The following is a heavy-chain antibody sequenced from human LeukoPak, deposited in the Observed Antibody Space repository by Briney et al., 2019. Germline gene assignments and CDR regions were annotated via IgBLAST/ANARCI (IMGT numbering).Heavy chain of an antibody. D-gene: IGHD1-20*01. CDR2: INPNSGGT. Sequence: GASVKVSCKASGYTFTSYDINWVRQATGQGLEWMGWINPNSGGTNYAQKFQGRVTMTRDTSISTAYMELSRLRSDDTAVYYCARDQDNWNYLGYWGQGTLVTVSS. J-gene: IGHJ4*02. CDR3: ARDQDNWNYLGY. V-gene: IGHV1-2*02. CDR1: GYTFTSYD.